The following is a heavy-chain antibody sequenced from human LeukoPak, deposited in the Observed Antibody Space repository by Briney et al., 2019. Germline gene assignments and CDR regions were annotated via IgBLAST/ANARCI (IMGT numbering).Heavy chain of an antibody. CDR1: GFTFSSYS. CDR2: ISSSSSYI. V-gene: IGHV3-21*01. Sequence: GGSLRLSCAASGFTFSSYSMNWVRQAPGKGLEWVSSISSSSSYIYYADSVKGRFTISRDNAKNSLYLQMNSLSAEDTAVYYCARDGHYDILTGYSPKDFQHWGQGTLVTVSS. D-gene: IGHD3-9*01. CDR3: ARDGHYDILTGYSPKDFQH. J-gene: IGHJ1*01.